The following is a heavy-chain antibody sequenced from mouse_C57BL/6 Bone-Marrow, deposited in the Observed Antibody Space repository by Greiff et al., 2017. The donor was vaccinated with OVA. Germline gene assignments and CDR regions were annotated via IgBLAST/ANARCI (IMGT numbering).Heavy chain of an antibody. Sequence: EVKLMESGGGLVKPGGSLKLSCAASGFTFSSYAMSWVRQTPEKRLEWVATISDGGSYTYYPDNVKGRFTISRDNAKNNLYLQMSHLKSEDTAMYYCARGITTVVPFAYWGQGTLVTVSA. CDR2: ISDGGSYT. J-gene: IGHJ3*01. CDR3: ARGITTVVPFAY. D-gene: IGHD1-1*01. CDR1: GFTFSSYA. V-gene: IGHV5-4*03.